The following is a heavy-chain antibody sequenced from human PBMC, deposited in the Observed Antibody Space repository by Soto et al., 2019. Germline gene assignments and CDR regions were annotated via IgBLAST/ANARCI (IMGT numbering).Heavy chain of an antibody. CDR3: ARVSLYYYDSSGSYYYYGMDV. CDR2: IYYSGST. CDR1: GGSISSGGYY. V-gene: IGHV4-31*03. Sequence: SVTLCLTCSVSGGSISSGGYYCSWISQHPGKGLEWIGYIYYSGSTYYNPSLKSRVTISVDTSKNQFSLKLSSVTAADTAVYYCARVSLYYYDSSGSYYYYGMDVWGQGTTVTVSS. J-gene: IGHJ6*02. D-gene: IGHD3-22*01.